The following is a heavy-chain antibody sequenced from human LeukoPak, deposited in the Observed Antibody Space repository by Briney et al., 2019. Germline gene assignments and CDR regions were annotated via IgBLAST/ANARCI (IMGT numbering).Heavy chain of an antibody. CDR3: ATLGYCSGGSCYWGSWFDP. CDR1: GGSVNSGTYY. J-gene: IGHJ5*02. D-gene: IGHD2-15*01. CDR2: IYYSGST. V-gene: IGHV4-61*01. Sequence: PSETLSLTCSVSGGSVNSGTYYWSWIRQPPGKGLEWIGYIYYSGSTSYNPSLKSRVTISIDTSRNQLSLKLSSVTAADTAVYYCATLGYCSGGSCYWGSWFDPWGQGTLVTVSS.